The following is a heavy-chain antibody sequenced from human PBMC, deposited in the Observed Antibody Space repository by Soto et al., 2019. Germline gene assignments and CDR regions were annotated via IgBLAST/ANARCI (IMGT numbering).Heavy chain of an antibody. CDR3: AAGGYAYDNSGSSRFRD. Sequence: QVQVVESGGGLVTPGGSLRLSCAASGFMFRDYYMSWIRLAPGKGLEWVSYISSSSSYTKYADSVKGRFTISRDNAKNILYVQMPSLRADDTAVYYCAAGGYAYDNSGSSRFRDWGQGTLVTVSS. V-gene: IGHV3-11*05. CDR2: ISSSSSYT. CDR1: GFMFRDYY. D-gene: IGHD3-22*01. J-gene: IGHJ4*02.